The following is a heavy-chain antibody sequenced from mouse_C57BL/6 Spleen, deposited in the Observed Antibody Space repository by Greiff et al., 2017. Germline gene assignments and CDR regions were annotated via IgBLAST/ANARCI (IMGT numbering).Heavy chain of an antibody. J-gene: IGHJ4*01. CDR1: GFTFSSYT. CDR2: ISGGGGNT. V-gene: IGHV5-9*01. CDR3: ARHKRDYAMDY. Sequence: EVKVEESGGGLVKPGGSLKLSCAASGFTFSSYTLSWVRQTPEKRLEWVATISGGGGNTYYPDSVKGRFTISRDNAKNTLYLQMSSLRSEDTALYYCARHKRDYAMDYWGQGTSVTVSS.